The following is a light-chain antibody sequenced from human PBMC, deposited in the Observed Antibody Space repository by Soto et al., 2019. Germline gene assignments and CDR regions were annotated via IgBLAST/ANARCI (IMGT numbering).Light chain of an antibody. Sequence: QSALTQPPSASGSPGQSVAISCTGTSSDVGGYNYVSWYQQHPGKAPKLMIYEVNKRPSGVPDRFSGSKSGNTASLTVSGLQAEDEDDYYSSSYAGSSNVFGTGTKLTVL. V-gene: IGLV2-8*01. CDR2: EVN. CDR1: SSDVGGYNY. CDR3: SSYAGSSNV. J-gene: IGLJ1*01.